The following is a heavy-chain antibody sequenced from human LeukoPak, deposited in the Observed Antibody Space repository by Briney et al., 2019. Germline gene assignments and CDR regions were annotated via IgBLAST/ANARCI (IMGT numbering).Heavy chain of an antibody. V-gene: IGHV3-30-3*01. Sequence: GGSLRLSCAASGFTFSNYAMHWVRQAPGKGLEWVAVVSYDGTNKYTADSVKGRFTISRDNSKNTVYLQMNSLRPEDTAVYYCARDSGTNGYYFEYFHHWGQGTLVTVSS. J-gene: IGHJ1*01. CDR3: ARDSGTNGYYFEYFHH. CDR2: VSYDGTNK. D-gene: IGHD3-22*01. CDR1: GFTFSNYA.